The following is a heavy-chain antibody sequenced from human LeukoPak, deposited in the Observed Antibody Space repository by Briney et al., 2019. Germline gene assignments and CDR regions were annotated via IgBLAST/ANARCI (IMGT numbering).Heavy chain of an antibody. J-gene: IGHJ3*02. CDR2: IYYSGST. CDR1: GGSISSYY. Sequence: SETLSLTCTVSGGSISSYYWSWIRQPPGKGLEWIGYIYYSGSTNYNPSLKSRVTISVDRSKNQFSLKLSSVTAADTAVYYCARLVVIGAFDIWGQGTMVTVSS. CDR3: ARLVVIGAFDI. D-gene: IGHD3-22*01. V-gene: IGHV4-59*12.